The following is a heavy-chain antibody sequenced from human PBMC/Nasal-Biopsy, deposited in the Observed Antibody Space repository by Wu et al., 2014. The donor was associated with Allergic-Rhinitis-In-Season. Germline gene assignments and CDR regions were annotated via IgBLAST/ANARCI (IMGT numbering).Heavy chain of an antibody. Sequence: LVKPTQTLTLTCTFSGFSLSTSGVGVSWIRQPPGKALEWLAIIYWDDDKRYSPSLKSRVTITTDTSKNQVVLTMTNMDPVDTATYYCARTRGYSGYDDFWGQGTLVIVSS. J-gene: IGHJ4*02. CDR1: GFSLSTSGVG. V-gene: IGHV2-5*02. D-gene: IGHD5-12*01. CDR2: IYWDDDK. CDR3: ARTRGYSGYDDF.